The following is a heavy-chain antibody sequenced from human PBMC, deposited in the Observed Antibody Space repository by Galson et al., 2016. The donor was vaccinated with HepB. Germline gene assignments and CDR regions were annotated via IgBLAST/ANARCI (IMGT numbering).Heavy chain of an antibody. CDR3: ARHWGGSSDY. CDR2: INPTSDGT. Sequence: SVKASCKASGYPFIDYSIHWVRQAPGQGLEWMAYINPTSDGTHYAQKVQGRARVTRDTSTTTAYMERSSLTSDDTAVYYCARHWGGSSDYWGQGTLVTVSS. D-gene: IGHD1-26*01. J-gene: IGHJ4*02. CDR1: GYPFIDYS. V-gene: IGHV1-2*02.